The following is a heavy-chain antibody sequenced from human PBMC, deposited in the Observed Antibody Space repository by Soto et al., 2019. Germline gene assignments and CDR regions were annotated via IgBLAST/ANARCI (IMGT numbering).Heavy chain of an antibody. V-gene: IGHV4-4*02. D-gene: IGHD6-13*01. J-gene: IGHJ4*02. CDR3: ARGETQQQRDY. CDR2: IYHSGST. Sequence: GTLSLTCAVSGDSISSDKWWSWIRQPPGKGLQWIGEIYHSGSTKYNPSLKSRVIISVDKSKNQFSLKLSSVTDADTAVYYCARGETQQQRDYWGQGTLVT. CDR1: GDSISSDKW.